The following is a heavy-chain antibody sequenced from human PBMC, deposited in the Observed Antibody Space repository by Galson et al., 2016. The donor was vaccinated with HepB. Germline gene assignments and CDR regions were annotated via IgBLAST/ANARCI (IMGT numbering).Heavy chain of an antibody. CDR2: INTGKGNT. D-gene: IGHD1-26*01. V-gene: IGHV1-3*04. J-gene: IGHJ4*02. CDR1: GYTFTNHA. CDR3: ARLSTSGTYFGY. Sequence: SCKAFGYTFTNHAMHWVRQAPGQSLEWMGWINTGKGNTKYSQKFQDRVTITRDTSASTGYMELSNLRSEDTAVYFCARLSTSGTYFGYWGQGVLVTVSS.